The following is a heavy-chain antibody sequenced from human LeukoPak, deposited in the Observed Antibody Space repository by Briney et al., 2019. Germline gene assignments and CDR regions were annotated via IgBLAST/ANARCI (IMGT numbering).Heavy chain of an antibody. D-gene: IGHD2-15*01. CDR1: GFTFSGSA. Sequence: GGSLRLSCAASGFTFSGSAVHWVRQSSRKGREWVGHIDKKDNLYATAYAESVKGRFTMSRDGSKDPAFLHMDSLKTEDTALYYCTRDRGTYNCFDPWGQGTLVTVSS. CDR3: TRDRGTYNCFDP. CDR2: IDKKDNLYAT. J-gene: IGHJ5*02. V-gene: IGHV3-73*01.